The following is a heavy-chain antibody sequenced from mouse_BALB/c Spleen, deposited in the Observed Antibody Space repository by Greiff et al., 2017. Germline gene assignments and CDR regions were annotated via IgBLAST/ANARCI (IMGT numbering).Heavy chain of an antibody. CDR1: GFTFSDYY. J-gene: IGHJ3*01. D-gene: IGHD2-4*01. CDR2: ISDGGSYT. Sequence: EVQLVESGGGLVKPGGSLKLSCAASGFTFSDYYMYWVRQTPEKRLEWVATISDGGSYTYYPDSVKGRFTISRDNAKNNLYLQMSSLKSEDTAMYYCARDYDYESRDWFAYWGQGTLVTVSA. V-gene: IGHV5-4*02. CDR3: ARDYDYESRDWFAY.